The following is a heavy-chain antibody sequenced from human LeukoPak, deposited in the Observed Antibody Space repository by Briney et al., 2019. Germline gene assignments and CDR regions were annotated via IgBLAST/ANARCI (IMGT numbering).Heavy chain of an antibody. D-gene: IGHD6-19*01. CDR3: ARDENQQWPNFRAYYYYYYGMDV. V-gene: IGHV3-30-3*01. J-gene: IGHJ6*02. CDR1: EFTFSNYA. Sequence: GGSLRLSCAASEFTFSNYALHWVRQAPGKGLQWVAVISYDGSNKYYADSVKGRFTISRDNSKNTLYLQMNSLRAEDTAVYYCARDENQQWPNFRAYYYYYYGMDVWGQGTTVTVSS. CDR2: ISYDGSNK.